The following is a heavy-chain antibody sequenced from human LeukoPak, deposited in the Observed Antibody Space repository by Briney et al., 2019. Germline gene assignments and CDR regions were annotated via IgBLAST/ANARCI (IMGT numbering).Heavy chain of an antibody. V-gene: IGHV3-30*04. CDR1: GFTFSSYA. J-gene: IGHJ4*02. D-gene: IGHD2-15*01. CDR2: ISYDGSNK. Sequence: GGSLRLSCAASGFTFSSYAMHWVRQAPGKGLEWVAVISYDGSNKYYADSVKGRFTISRDNSKNTLYLQMNSLRAEDTAVYYCARGPSESSGGNDYWGQGTLVTVSS. CDR3: ARGPSESSGGNDY.